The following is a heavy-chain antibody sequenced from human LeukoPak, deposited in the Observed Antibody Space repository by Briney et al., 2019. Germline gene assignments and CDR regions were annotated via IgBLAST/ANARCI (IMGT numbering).Heavy chain of an antibody. CDR2: IRYDGSNK. CDR3: AKPTGMSLYSSGWFDY. Sequence: GGSLRLSCAASGFTFSSYGMHWVRQAPGKGLEWVAFIRYDGSNKYYADSVKGRFTISRDNSKNTPYLQMNSLRAEDTAVYYCAKPTGMSLYSSGWFDYWGQGTLVTVSS. D-gene: IGHD6-19*01. J-gene: IGHJ4*02. CDR1: GFTFSSYG. V-gene: IGHV3-30*02.